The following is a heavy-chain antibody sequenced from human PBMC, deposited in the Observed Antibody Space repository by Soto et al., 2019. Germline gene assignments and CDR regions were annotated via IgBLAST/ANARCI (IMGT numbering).Heavy chain of an antibody. Sequence: GGSLRLSCAASGFTISSYAMSWVRQAPGKGLEWVSGISNTGGSTYYADSVKGRFTISRDTSKNMLYLQMNSLRAEETALYYCATYDYIWGTYRVDVWGQGTMVTVSS. CDR1: GFTISSYA. V-gene: IGHV3-23*01. D-gene: IGHD3-16*02. CDR3: ATYDYIWGTYRVDV. J-gene: IGHJ3*01. CDR2: ISNTGGST.